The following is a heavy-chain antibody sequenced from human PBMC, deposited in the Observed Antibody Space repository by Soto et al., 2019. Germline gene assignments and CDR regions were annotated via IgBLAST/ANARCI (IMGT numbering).Heavy chain of an antibody. Sequence: PGGSLRFSCAASGFTFSSYWMSWVRQAPGKGLEWVSSISSSSSYIYYADSVKGRFTISRDNAKNSLYLQMSSLRAEDTAVYYCARVPLYGDYYFDYWGQGTLVTVSS. J-gene: IGHJ4*02. CDR3: ARVPLYGDYYFDY. CDR1: GFTFSSYW. V-gene: IGHV3-21*01. CDR2: ISSSSSYI. D-gene: IGHD4-17*01.